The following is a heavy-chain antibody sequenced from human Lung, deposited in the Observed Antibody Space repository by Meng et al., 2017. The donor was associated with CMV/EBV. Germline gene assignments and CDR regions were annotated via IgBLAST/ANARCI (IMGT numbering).Heavy chain of an antibody. J-gene: IGHJ4*02. Sequence: ASGGTFSSSAISWVRQAPGQGLEWMGGIIPILGIANYAQKFQGRVTITADKSTSTAYMELSSLRSEDTAVYYCARDRGGKAAAGGYWGQGTLVTVSS. CDR3: ARDRGGKAAAGGY. CDR2: IIPILGIA. CDR1: GGTFSSSA. V-gene: IGHV1-69*10. D-gene: IGHD6-13*01.